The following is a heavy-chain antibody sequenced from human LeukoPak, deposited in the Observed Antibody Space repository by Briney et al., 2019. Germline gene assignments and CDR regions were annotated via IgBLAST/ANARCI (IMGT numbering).Heavy chain of an antibody. D-gene: IGHD3-10*01. CDR1: GFTFSNYA. CDR2: ISSNGGST. CDR3: VRSAGWFDP. J-gene: IGHJ5*02. Sequence: PGGSLRLSCAASGFTFSNYAMHWVRQAPGKGLEYVSAISSNGGSTYYADSVKGRFIISRDNSKNTLSLQMSGLRPEDTAVYFCVRSAGWFDPWGQGTLVTVSS. V-gene: IGHV3-64D*09.